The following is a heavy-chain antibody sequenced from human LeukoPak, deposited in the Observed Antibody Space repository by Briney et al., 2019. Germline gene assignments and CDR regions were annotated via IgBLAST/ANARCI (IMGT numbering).Heavy chain of an antibody. D-gene: IGHD3-10*01. Sequence: SETLSLTCTVSGGSISSSSYYWGWIRQPPGKGLEWIGSIYYSGSTYYNPSLKSRVTISVDTSKNQFSLKLSSVTAADTAVYYCARRVQDYYYYYGMDVWGQGTPVTVSS. J-gene: IGHJ6*02. CDR2: IYYSGST. CDR3: ARRVQDYYYYYGMDV. V-gene: IGHV4-39*01. CDR1: GGSISSSSYY.